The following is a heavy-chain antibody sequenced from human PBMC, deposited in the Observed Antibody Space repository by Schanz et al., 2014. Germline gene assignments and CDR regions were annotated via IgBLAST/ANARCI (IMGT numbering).Heavy chain of an antibody. V-gene: IGHV3-48*01. CDR3: ARKMKLGVYGGKGHDSLDI. D-gene: IGHD4-17*01. CDR1: GFTFSSYD. J-gene: IGHJ3*02. Sequence: VQLVESGGGVVQPGRSLRLSCVASGFTFSSYDVFWVRQAPGKGLEWVSYVSRSTPDIYYADSVKGRFTMSRDNAKNSVFLQMNSLRAEDTAVYYCARKMKLGVYGGKGHDSLDIWGQGTMVTVSS. CDR2: VSRSTPDI.